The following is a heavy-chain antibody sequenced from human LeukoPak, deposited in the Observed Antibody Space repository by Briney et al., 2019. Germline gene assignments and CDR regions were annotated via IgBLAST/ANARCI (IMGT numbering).Heavy chain of an antibody. D-gene: IGHD5-12*01. CDR2: IYHSGST. CDR3: GRYRGNERGSDY. Sequence: PSETLSLTCTVSGYSISSGYYWGWIRQPPGKGLEWIGSIYHSGSTYYNPSLKSRVTISRDTSKNQFSLKLSSVTAADSAVYYCGRYRGNERGSDYWGQGTPVTVSS. CDR1: GYSISSGYY. J-gene: IGHJ4*02. V-gene: IGHV4-38-2*02.